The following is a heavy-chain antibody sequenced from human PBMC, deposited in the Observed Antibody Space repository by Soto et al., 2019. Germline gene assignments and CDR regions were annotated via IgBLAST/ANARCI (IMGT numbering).Heavy chain of an antibody. V-gene: IGHV3-30*18. Sequence: QVQLVESGGGVVQPGRSLRLSCAASGFTFSSYGMHGVRQAPGKGLEWVAVISYDGSNKYYADSVKGRFTISRDNSKNTLYLQLNSLRAEDTAVYYCAKLGAYCGGDCYLEDAFDIWGQGTMVTVSS. J-gene: IGHJ3*02. CDR2: ISYDGSNK. D-gene: IGHD2-21*02. CDR3: AKLGAYCGGDCYLEDAFDI. CDR1: GFTFSSYG.